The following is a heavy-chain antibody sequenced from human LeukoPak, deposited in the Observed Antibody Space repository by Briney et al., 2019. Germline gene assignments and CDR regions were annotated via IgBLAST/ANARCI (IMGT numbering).Heavy chain of an antibody. CDR1: GGSISSSSYY. CDR3: ARDGGSSGWYHDAFDI. V-gene: IGHV4-61*01. J-gene: IGHJ3*02. CDR2: IYYSGST. Sequence: PSETLSLTCTVSGGSISSSSYYWGWIRQPPGKGLEWIGYIYYSGSTNYNPSLKSRVTISVDTSKNQFSLKLSSVTAADTAVYYCARDGGSSGWYHDAFDIWGQGTMVTVSS. D-gene: IGHD6-19*01.